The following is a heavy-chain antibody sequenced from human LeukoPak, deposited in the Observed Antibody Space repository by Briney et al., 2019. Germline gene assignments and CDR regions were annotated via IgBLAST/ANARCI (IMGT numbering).Heavy chain of an antibody. Sequence: PSQTLSLTCAISGDSVSSNSAAWNWIRQSPSRGLEWLGRTYYRSKWYNDYAVSVKSRITINPDTSKNQFSLQLNSVTPEDTAVYYCARVGYYYDSSGYEPGYYYYYMDVWGKGTTVTVSS. CDR1: GDSVSSNSAA. D-gene: IGHD3-22*01. J-gene: IGHJ6*03. CDR3: ARVGYYYDSSGYEPGYYYYYMDV. CDR2: TYYRSKWYN. V-gene: IGHV6-1*01.